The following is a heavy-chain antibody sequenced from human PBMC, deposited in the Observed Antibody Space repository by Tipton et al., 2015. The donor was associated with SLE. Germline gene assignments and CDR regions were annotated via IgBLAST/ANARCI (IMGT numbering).Heavy chain of an antibody. CDR2: IYSSGTT. Sequence: TLSLTCTVSGDSVSNYNYYWSWIRQSAGKELEWLGRIYSSGTTNYNPSLKSRPTISLDTSKNQFSLPLNSVTAADTAVYYCARGERSSMPDSWGQGSLVTVSS. J-gene: IGHJ4*02. D-gene: IGHD6-13*01. CDR1: GDSVSNYNYY. CDR3: ARGERSSMPDS. V-gene: IGHV4-61*02.